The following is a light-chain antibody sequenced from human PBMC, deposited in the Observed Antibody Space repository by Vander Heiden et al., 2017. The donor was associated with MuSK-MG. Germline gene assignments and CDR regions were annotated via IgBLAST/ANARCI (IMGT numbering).Light chain of an antibody. V-gene: IGLV1-44*01. CDR3: AAWDDSRNSPV. Sequence: QSLPTQPLSASGPPGHRVTVSCSGRDSNPGTPTLPCYPPPLGMAPQLLIYSNNKRPSGVPDRFCGAESGPSTSVIIGGLRAEDEADYSCAAWDDSRNSPVFGGGTKLTVL. CDR2: SNN. J-gene: IGLJ3*02. CDR1: DSNPGTPT.